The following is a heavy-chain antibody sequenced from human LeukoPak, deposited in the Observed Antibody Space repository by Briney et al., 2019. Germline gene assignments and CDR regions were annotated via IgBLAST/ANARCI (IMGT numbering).Heavy chain of an antibody. D-gene: IGHD1-26*01. V-gene: IGHV1-69*13. CDR3: ARDREAFGSVGATAFKLDY. CDR1: GGTFSSYA. J-gene: IGHJ4*02. CDR2: IIPIFGTA. Sequence: SVNVSCKASGGTFSSYAISWVRQAPGQGLEWMGGIIPIFGTANYAQKFQGRVTITADESTSTAYMELSSLRSEDTAVYYCARDREAFGSVGATAFKLDYWGQGTLVTVSS.